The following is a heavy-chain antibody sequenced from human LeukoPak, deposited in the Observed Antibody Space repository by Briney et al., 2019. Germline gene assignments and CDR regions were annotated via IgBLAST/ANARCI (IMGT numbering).Heavy chain of an antibody. J-gene: IGHJ5*02. V-gene: IGHV3-11*06. CDR1: GFTFSDYY. CDR3: ARGDSSGWYSPFDP. D-gene: IGHD6-19*01. CDR2: ISSSSSYI. Sequence: GGSLRLSCAASGFTFSDYYMSWIRQAPGKGLEWVSSISSSSSYIYYADSVKGRFTISRDNAKNSLYLQMNSLRAEDTAVYYCARGDSSGWYSPFDPWGQGTLVTVSS.